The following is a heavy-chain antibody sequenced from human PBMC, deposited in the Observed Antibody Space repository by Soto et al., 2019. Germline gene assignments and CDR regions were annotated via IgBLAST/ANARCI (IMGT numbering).Heavy chain of an antibody. J-gene: IGHJ4*02. CDR3: ARTNYYDNSGSSTDY. V-gene: IGHV3-48*01. CDR1: GFTFSSYS. Sequence: GGSLRLSCAASGFTFSSYSMNWVRQAPGKGLEWVSYISDSSNTIYYADSVKGRFTISRDNAKNSLYLQMNNLRAEDTAVYYCARTNYYDNSGSSTDYWGQGTLVTVSS. D-gene: IGHD3-22*01. CDR2: ISDSSNTI.